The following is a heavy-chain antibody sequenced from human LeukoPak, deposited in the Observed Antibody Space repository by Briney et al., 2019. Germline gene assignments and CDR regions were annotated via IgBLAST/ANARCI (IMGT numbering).Heavy chain of an antibody. Sequence: RGSLRLSCAASGFTFSNYGIHWVRQAPGKGLEWVSFIHYDGSNIYYANSVKGRLTISRDNSKNTLYLQMNSLRAEDTAVYYCAKAYTTYYYDSSGSSYFDYWGQGTLVTVSS. V-gene: IGHV3-30*02. CDR1: GFTFSNYG. D-gene: IGHD3-22*01. J-gene: IGHJ4*02. CDR3: AKAYTTYYYDSSGSSYFDY. CDR2: IHYDGSNI.